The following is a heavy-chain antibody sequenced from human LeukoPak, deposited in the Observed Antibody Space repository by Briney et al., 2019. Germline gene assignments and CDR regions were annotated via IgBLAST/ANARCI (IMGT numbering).Heavy chain of an antibody. CDR2: ISSSGSTI. CDR1: GFTFSIYT. V-gene: IGHV3-48*03. CDR3: AELGITMIGGV. D-gene: IGHD3-10*02. Sequence: AGGSLRLSCAASGFTFSIYTMNWVRQAPGKVLEWVSYISSSGSTIYYADSVKGRFTISRDNAKNSLYLQMNSLRAEDTAVYYCAELGITMIGGVWGKGTTVTISS. J-gene: IGHJ6*04.